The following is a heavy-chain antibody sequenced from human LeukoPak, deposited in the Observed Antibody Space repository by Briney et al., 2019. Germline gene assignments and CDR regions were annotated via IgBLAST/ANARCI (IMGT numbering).Heavy chain of an antibody. Sequence: GGSLRLSCAASGFTFSSYAMSWVRQAPGKGLEWVSAISGSGGSTYYADSVKGRFTRSRDNSKNTLYLQMNSLRAEDTAVYYCAKRGDIVLMVYAMYFDYWGQGTLVTVSS. J-gene: IGHJ4*02. D-gene: IGHD2-8*01. V-gene: IGHV3-23*01. CDR1: GFTFSSYA. CDR2: ISGSGGST. CDR3: AKRGDIVLMVYAMYFDY.